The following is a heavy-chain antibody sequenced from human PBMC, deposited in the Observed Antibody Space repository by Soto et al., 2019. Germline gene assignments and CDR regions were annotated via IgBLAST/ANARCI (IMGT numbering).Heavy chain of an antibody. CDR2: VYYSGST. Sequence: QVQLQESGPGLVKPSETLSLTCTVSGVSATSGSYYWRWSRQPPGKGLAWIGYVYYSGSTKYNASRKRLVTISVDTSKNQYSLKLSSVTAADTAVYYCVRDGPYRYGNPAAGHGVACWGPGNRVTVSS. CDR3: VRDGPYRYGNPAAGHGVAC. J-gene: IGHJ4*02. CDR1: GVSATSGSYY. V-gene: IGHV4-61*01. D-gene: IGHD5-18*01.